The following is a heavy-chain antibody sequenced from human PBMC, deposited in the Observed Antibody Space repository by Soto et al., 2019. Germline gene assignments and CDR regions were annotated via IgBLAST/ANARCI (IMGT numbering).Heavy chain of an antibody. CDR1: GADLNTYS. CDR3: ARDREAGYNFYYGMDV. J-gene: IGHJ6*02. Sequence: SETLSLTCSVSGADLNTYSWTWIRQPAGKGLEWIGRIYTSASINYNPSLKVRVTLSVDTSTKQVSLRLASVTAADTAIYYCARDREAGYNFYYGMDVWGQGTTVTVSS. D-gene: IGHD6-19*01. CDR2: IYTSASI. V-gene: IGHV4-4*07.